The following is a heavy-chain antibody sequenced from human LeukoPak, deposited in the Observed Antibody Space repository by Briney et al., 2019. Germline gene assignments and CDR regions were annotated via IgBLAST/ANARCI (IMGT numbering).Heavy chain of an antibody. J-gene: IGHJ4*02. Sequence: GGSLRLSCAASGFTFSSYAMSWVRQAPGRGLEWVSAISGSGGSTYYADSVKGRFTISRDNSKNTLYLQMNSLRAEDTAVYYCAKAGYCSGGSCYSRGYYFDYWGQGTLVTVSS. CDR2: ISGSGGST. V-gene: IGHV3-23*01. CDR1: GFTFSSYA. D-gene: IGHD2-15*01. CDR3: AKAGYCSGGSCYSRGYYFDY.